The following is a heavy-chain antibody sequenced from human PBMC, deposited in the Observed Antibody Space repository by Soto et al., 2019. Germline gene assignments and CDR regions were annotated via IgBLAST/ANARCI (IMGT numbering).Heavy chain of an antibody. CDR1: GYSFTSYW. CDR3: ARPGYSYGFDLDY. J-gene: IGHJ4*02. CDR2: IYPGDSDT. Sequence: LKISCKGSGYSFTSYWIGWVRQMPGKGLEWMGIIYPGDSDTRYSPSFQGQVTISADKSISTAYLQWSSLKASDTAMYYCARPGYSYGFDLDYWGQGTLVTVSS. D-gene: IGHD5-18*01. V-gene: IGHV5-51*01.